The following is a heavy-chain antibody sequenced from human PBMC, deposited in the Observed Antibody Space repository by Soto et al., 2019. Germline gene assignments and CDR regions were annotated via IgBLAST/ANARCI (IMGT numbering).Heavy chain of an antibody. V-gene: IGHV3-9*01. CDR3: ATSGYDFPDGLDYPIN. J-gene: IGHJ4*02. CDR1: GFTFDDYA. CDR2: ISWNSGSI. D-gene: IGHD5-12*01. Sequence: QLGGSLRLSCAASGFTFDDYAMHWVRQAPGKGLEWVSGISWNSGSIGYADSVKGRFTISRDNAKNSLYLQMNSLRAEDTALYYCATSGYDFPDGLDYPINWGQGTLVTVSS.